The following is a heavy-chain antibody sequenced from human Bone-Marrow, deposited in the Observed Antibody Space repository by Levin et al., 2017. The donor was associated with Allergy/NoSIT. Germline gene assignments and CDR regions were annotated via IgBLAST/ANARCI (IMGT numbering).Heavy chain of an antibody. CDR2: INPNSGGT. CDR1: GYTFTGYY. J-gene: IGHJ5*02. CDR3: ARGPFSASGWFDP. D-gene: IGHD3-10*01. Sequence: GESLKISCKASGYTFTGYYMHWVRQAPGQGLEWMGWINPNSGGTNYAQKFQGRVTMTRDTSISTAYMELSRLRSDDTAVYYCARGPFSASGWFDPWGQGTLVTVSS. V-gene: IGHV1-2*02.